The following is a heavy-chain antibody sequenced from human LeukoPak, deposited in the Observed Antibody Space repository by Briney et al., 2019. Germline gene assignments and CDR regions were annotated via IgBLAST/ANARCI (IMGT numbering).Heavy chain of an antibody. CDR2: INPSGGST. CDR3: ARDLYGEHPFDY. D-gene: IGHD4-17*01. V-gene: IGHV1-46*01. J-gene: IGHJ4*02. CDR1: GYTFTSYY. Sequence: ASVKVSCKASGYTFTSYYMHWVRQAPGQGLEWMGIINPSGGSTSYAQKFQGRVTITADKSTSTAYMELSSLRSEDTAVYYCARDLYGEHPFDYWGQGTLVTVSS.